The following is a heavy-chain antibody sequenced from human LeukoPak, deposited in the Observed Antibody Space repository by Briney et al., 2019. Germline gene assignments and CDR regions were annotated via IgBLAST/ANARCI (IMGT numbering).Heavy chain of an antibody. CDR2: ISSSGNII. CDR1: VFTFSSYE. CDR3: ARVAQNWNSYPNDY. D-gene: IGHD2/OR15-2a*01. Sequence: GGSLRLSCASSVFTFSSYEMNWVRQAPGRGREWVAYISSSGNIIHYADSVKGRFTISRDNAKNSLYLQMNTLRAEDTAVYYCARVAQNWNSYPNDYWGQGTLVTVSS. V-gene: IGHV3-48*03. J-gene: IGHJ4*02.